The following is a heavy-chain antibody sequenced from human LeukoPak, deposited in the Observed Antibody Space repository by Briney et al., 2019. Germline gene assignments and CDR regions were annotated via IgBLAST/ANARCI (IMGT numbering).Heavy chain of an antibody. CDR3: ARSSTTVTTRYFDL. D-gene: IGHD4-17*01. V-gene: IGHV3-30*03. CDR2: ISYDGSNK. CDR1: GFTFSSYG. J-gene: IGHJ2*01. Sequence: GGSLRLSCAASGFTFSSYGMHWVRQAPGKGLEWVAVISYDGSNKYYADSVKGRFTISRDNSKNTLYLQMNSLRAADTAFYYCARSSTTVTTRYFDLWGRGTLVTVSS.